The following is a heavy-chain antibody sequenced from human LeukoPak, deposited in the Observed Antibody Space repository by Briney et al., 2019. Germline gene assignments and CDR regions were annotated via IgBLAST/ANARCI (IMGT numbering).Heavy chain of an antibody. V-gene: IGHV4-4*07. CDR3: AKEGAAPGPDFDY. CDR1: GASIRSYY. J-gene: IGHJ4*02. D-gene: IGHD6-13*01. CDR2: IVPSGIT. Sequence: SETLSLTCTVSGASIRSYYWSWLRQPAGKGLEWIGRIVPSGITNYNPSLESRVTTSVDTSKNQFSLNLKSVTAADTAVYYCAKEGAAPGPDFDYWGQGILVIVSS.